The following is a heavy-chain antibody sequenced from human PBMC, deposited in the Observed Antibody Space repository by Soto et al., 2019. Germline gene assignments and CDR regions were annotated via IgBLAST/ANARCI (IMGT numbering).Heavy chain of an antibody. CDR1: GFTFSGSA. Sequence: EVQLAESGGGLVQPGGSLKLSCAASGFTFSGSAMHWVRQASGKGLEWVGRIRSKANSYATAYAASVKGRFTISRDDSKNTAYLQMNSLKTEDTAVYYCTAWNSGSQTDYWGQGTLVTVSS. D-gene: IGHD1-26*01. V-gene: IGHV3-73*02. CDR2: IRSKANSYAT. CDR3: TAWNSGSQTDY. J-gene: IGHJ4*02.